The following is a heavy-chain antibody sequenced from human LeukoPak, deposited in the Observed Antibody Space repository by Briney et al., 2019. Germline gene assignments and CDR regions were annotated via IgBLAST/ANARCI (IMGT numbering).Heavy chain of an antibody. V-gene: IGHV3-48*01. CDR2: ISSSSSTI. Sequence: GGSLRLSSAASGFTFSSYSMNWVRQAPGKGLEWVSYISSSSSTIYYTDSVKGRFTISRDNAKNSLYLQMNSLRAEDTAVYYCARGDNRYFQHWGQGTLVTVSS. CDR1: GFTFSSYS. J-gene: IGHJ1*01. D-gene: IGHD2-15*01. CDR3: ARGDNRYFQH.